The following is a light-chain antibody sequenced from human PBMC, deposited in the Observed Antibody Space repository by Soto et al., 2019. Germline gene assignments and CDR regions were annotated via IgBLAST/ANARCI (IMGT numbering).Light chain of an antibody. CDR1: SSDVGGYNY. CDR3: SSYTTSNTRQIV. Sequence: QSVRTQPASVSGSPGQSITISCTGTSSDVGGYNYVSWYQHHPGKAPKPMIFDVSNRPSGVSNRFSGSKSGNTASLTISGLQPEDEADYYCSSYTTSNTRQIVFGTGTKVTVL. CDR2: DVS. V-gene: IGLV2-14*03. J-gene: IGLJ1*01.